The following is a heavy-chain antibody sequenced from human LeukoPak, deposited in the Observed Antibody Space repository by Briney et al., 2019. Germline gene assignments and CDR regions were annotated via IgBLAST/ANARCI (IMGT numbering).Heavy chain of an antibody. D-gene: IGHD6-19*01. CDR2: IDPSDSYT. CDR1: GYSFTSYW. J-gene: IGHJ3*02. Sequence: GESLKISCKGSGYSFTSYWISWVRQMPGKGPEWMGRIDPSDSYTNYSPSFQGHVTISADKSISTAYLQWSSLKASDTAMYYCARQGSSGHDAFDIWGQGTMVTVSS. V-gene: IGHV5-10-1*01. CDR3: ARQGSSGHDAFDI.